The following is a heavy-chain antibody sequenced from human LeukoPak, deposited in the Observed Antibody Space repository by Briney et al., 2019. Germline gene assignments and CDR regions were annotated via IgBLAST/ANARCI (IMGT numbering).Heavy chain of an antibody. D-gene: IGHD4-23*01. V-gene: IGHV3-23*01. CDR1: GFTFSSYA. Sequence: GGSLRPSCAASGFTFSSYAMSWVRQAPGKGLEWVSAISGSGGSTYYADSVKGRFTISRDNSKNTLYLQMDSLRAEDTAVYYCAKDLTVGYFDYWGQGTLVTVSS. CDR2: ISGSGGST. CDR3: AKDLTVGYFDY. J-gene: IGHJ4*02.